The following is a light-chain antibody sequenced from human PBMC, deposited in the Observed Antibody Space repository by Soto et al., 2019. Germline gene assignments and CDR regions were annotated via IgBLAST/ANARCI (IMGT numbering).Light chain of an antibody. CDR1: SSDVGSCNL. V-gene: IGLV2-23*01. Sequence: SVLTQPASMSVSPGQSITISFTGTSSDVGSCNLVSWFPQHPDKSPKVRIFEATQRPSGVSHRFSGSRSGDTASPTMSGLQAEDEADYYCCSYAGGGTSRVFGTGAKVTV. CDR2: EAT. J-gene: IGLJ1*01. CDR3: CSYAGGGTSRV.